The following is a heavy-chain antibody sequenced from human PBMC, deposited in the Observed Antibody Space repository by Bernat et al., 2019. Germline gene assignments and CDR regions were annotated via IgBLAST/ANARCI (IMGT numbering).Heavy chain of an antibody. Sequence: EVQLVESGGGLVQPGGSLRLSCAASGFIFSDYWMSWIRQAPGKGLEWVANINEDESKIYYVGSVQCRFTISRDDAKRSLYLRMNSLTVEDTAVYYCARKIGEFWGQGTLVAVSS. CDR3: ARKIGEF. J-gene: IGHJ4*02. D-gene: IGHD3-10*01. CDR1: GFIFSDYW. CDR2: INEDESKI. V-gene: IGHV3-7*03.